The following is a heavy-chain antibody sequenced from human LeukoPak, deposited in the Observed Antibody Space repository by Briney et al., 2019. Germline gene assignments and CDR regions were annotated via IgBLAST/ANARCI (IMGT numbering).Heavy chain of an antibody. CDR3: AREGTSGTHLNWFDP. Sequence: PSETLSLTCTVSGGSISSYYWSWIRQPPGKGLEWIGYIYYSGSTKYNPSLKSRVTISVDTSKNQFSLKLTSVTAADTAVYYCAREGTSGTHLNWFDPWGQGTLVTVSS. J-gene: IGHJ5*02. D-gene: IGHD1-1*01. CDR2: IYYSGST. V-gene: IGHV4-59*01. CDR1: GGSISSYY.